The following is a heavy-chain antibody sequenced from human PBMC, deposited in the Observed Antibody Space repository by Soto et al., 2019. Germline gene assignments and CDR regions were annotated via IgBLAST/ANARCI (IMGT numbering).Heavy chain of an antibody. CDR2: VWSDGSKK. CDR3: VRVFDTGYFDL. Sequence: QVQVVESGGGVVQPGRSLRLSCAASGFTFSTYGMHWVRQAPGKGLEWVALVWSDGSKKYYADTVKGRFTISRDNSKHTLHPHMNSLRAEDRAGYYCVRVFDTGYFDLWGQGILVTVST. J-gene: IGHJ4*02. CDR1: GFTFSTYG. V-gene: IGHV3-33*01. D-gene: IGHD3-9*01.